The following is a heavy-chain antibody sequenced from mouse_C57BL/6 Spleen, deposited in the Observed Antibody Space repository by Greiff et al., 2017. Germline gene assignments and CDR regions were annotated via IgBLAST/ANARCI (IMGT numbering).Heavy chain of an antibody. Sequence: VQLQQSGPELVKPGASVKISCKASGYTFTDYYMNWVKQSHGKSLEWIGDINPNNGGTSYNQKFKGKATLTVDKSSSTAYMALRSLTSEDSAVYYCARPYDYDDYYAMDYWGQGTSVTVSS. V-gene: IGHV1-26*01. D-gene: IGHD2-4*01. CDR1: GYTFTDYY. J-gene: IGHJ4*01. CDR2: INPNNGGT. CDR3: ARPYDYDDYYAMDY.